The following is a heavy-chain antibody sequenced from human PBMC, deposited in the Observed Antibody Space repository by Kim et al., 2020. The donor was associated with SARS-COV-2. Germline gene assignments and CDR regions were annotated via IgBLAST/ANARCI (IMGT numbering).Heavy chain of an antibody. CDR1: GYTFTSYY. D-gene: IGHD3-10*01. J-gene: IGHJ4*02. V-gene: IGHV1-46*01. CDR3: ARAGGGFGELLSFDY. Sequence: ASVKVSCKASGYTFTSYYMHWVRQAPGQGLEWMGIINPSGGSTSYAQKFQGRVTMTRDTSTSTVYMELSSLRSEDTAVYYCARAGGGFGELLSFDYWGQGTLVTVSS. CDR2: INPSGGST.